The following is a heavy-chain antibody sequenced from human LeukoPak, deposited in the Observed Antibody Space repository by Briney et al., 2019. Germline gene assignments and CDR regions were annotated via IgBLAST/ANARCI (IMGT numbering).Heavy chain of an antibody. Sequence: PGGSLRLSCAASGFAVSSNYMSWVRQAPGRGLEWVSVIYNDGRTYYADSVKGRFTMSRHNSQNTLYLQMDSLRAEDTAVYYCARGEARDYYDRSGYFDYWGQGTLVTVSS. CDR3: ARGEARDYYDRSGYFDY. D-gene: IGHD3-22*01. V-gene: IGHV3-53*04. J-gene: IGHJ4*02. CDR1: GFAVSSNY. CDR2: IYNDGRT.